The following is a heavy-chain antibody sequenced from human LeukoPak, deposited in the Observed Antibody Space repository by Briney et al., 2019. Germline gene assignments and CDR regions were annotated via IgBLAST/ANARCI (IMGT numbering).Heavy chain of an antibody. J-gene: IGHJ4*02. CDR2: ITGDGSST. CDR1: GFTFSTHW. D-gene: IGHD3-16*01. CDR3: ARGDNYALYY. V-gene: IGHV3-74*01. Sequence: GGSLRLSCATSGFTFSTHWMHWVRQSPGKGLVWVSRITGDGSSTTYADSVKGRFAISRDNAKNTLFLQMNSLGAEDTAVYYCARGDNYALYYWGQGTLVTVSS.